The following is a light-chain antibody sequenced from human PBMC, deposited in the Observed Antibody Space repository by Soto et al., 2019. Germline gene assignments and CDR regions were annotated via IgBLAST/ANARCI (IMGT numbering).Light chain of an antibody. V-gene: IGLV2-8*01. CDR2: DVT. Sequence: QSALTQPPSASGSPGQSVTISCTGTSSDIDDYRYVSWYQHHPGKAPRLMIYDVTKRPSGVPDRFSGSKSGNTASLTVSGLQAEDEADYYCSSFVGSINLVMFGGGTQLTVL. CDR1: SSDIDDYRY. J-gene: IGLJ3*02. CDR3: SSFVGSINLVM.